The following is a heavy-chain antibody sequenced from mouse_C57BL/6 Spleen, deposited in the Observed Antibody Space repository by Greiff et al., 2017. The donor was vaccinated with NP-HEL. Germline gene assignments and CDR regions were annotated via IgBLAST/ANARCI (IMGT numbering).Heavy chain of an antibody. J-gene: IGHJ2*01. V-gene: IGHV7-3*01. Sequence: DVQLVESGGGLVQPGGSLSLSCAASGFTFTDYYMSWVRQPPGKALEWLGFIRNKANGYTTEYSASVKGRFTISRDNSQSILYLQMNALRAEDSATYYCARTNHSNNERYFDYWGQGTTLTVSS. CDR3: ARTNHSNNERYFDY. D-gene: IGHD2-5*01. CDR1: GFTFTDYY. CDR2: IRNKANGYTT.